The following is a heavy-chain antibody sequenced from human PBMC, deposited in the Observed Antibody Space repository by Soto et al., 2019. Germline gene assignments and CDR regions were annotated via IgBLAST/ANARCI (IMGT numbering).Heavy chain of an antibody. CDR2: ISYDGSIK. J-gene: IGHJ6*02. CDR3: ANSQYSRYKNIDV. Sequence: LRLSCAASGFTFRGYGMHWVRQAPGRGLEWVALISYDGSIKYYADSVRGRFTISRDNSKNTLYLQMNSLRAEDTAVYYCANSQYSRYKNIDVWGQGTTVTVCS. CDR1: GFTFRGYG. V-gene: IGHV3-30*18. D-gene: IGHD5-18*01.